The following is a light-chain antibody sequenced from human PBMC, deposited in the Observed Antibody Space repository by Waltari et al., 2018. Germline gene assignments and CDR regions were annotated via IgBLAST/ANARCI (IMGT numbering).Light chain of an antibody. V-gene: IGLV2-14*03. J-gene: IGLJ2*01. CDR3: SSFTTSSTLL. CDR2: DVS. Sequence: QSALTQPASVSASPGESITISCTATSSDVGDFNSVSWYQQHPGKAPKFMIYDVSNRPSGVSPRFSGSKSGNTASLTISWLQAEDEAVYYCSSFTTSSTLLFGGGTKLTVL. CDR1: SSDVGDFNS.